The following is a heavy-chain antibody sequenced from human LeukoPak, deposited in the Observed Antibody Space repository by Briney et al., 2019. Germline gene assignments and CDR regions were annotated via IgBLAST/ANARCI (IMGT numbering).Heavy chain of an antibody. CDR2: IYTSGST. CDR1: GGSISSGSYY. D-gene: IGHD3-9*01. J-gene: IGHJ4*02. V-gene: IGHV4-61*02. CDR3: ARDGWNYDILTGYKYYFDY. Sequence: SQTLSLTCTVSGGSISSGSYYWSLIRQPAGKGLDWIGRIYTSGSTNYNPSLKSRVTISVDTSKNQFSLKLSSVTAADTAVYYCARDGWNYDILTGYKYYFDYWGQGTLVTVSS.